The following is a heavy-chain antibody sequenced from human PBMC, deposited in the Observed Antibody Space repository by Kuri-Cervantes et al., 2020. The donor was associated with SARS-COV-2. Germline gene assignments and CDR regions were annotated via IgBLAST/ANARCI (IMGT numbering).Heavy chain of an antibody. CDR3: ARGSDFLEPSFDY. CDR2: IYYGGNT. V-gene: IGHV4-59*01. CDR1: GGSFSGYY. J-gene: IGHJ4*02. D-gene: IGHD1-14*01. Sequence: SQTLSLTCAVYGGSFSGYYWSWIRQPPGKGLEWIGYIYYGGNTKYNPSLKTRVTISGDTSKNQFSLEVRSVTAADTAVYYCARGSDFLEPSFDYWGQGTLVTVSS.